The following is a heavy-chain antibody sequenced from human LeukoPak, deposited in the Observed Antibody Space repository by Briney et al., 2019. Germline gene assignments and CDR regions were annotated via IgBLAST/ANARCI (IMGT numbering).Heavy chain of an antibody. J-gene: IGHJ4*02. Sequence: GGSLRLSCAASGFTFSSYWMHWVRQAPGKGLVWVSRINTDGSITDYADSVKGRFTISRDNAKNTLYLQVNSLRAEDTAIYYYVSPDIVTVPLGCWGQGTLVTVSS. CDR2: INTDGSIT. D-gene: IGHD2-2*01. CDR1: GFTFSSYW. CDR3: VSPDIVTVPLGC. V-gene: IGHV3-74*01.